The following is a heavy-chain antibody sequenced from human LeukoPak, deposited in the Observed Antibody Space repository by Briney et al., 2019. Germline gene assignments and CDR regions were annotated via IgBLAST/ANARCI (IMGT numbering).Heavy chain of an antibody. CDR1: GFTFSSYG. CDR3: AKPTRGSGSFLIEF. J-gene: IGHJ4*02. V-gene: IGHV3-33*06. CDR2: ICNDGSDK. Sequence: GGSLRLSCAASGFTFSSYGMHWARQAPGKGLEWVAVICNDGSDKYYADSVKGRFTISRDNSKNTLYLQMNSLRAEDTAVYYCAKPTRGSGSFLIEFWGQRTLDTASS. D-gene: IGHD1-26*01.